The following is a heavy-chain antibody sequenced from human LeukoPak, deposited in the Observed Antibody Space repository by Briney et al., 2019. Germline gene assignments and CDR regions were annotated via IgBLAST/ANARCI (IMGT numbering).Heavy chain of an antibody. J-gene: IGHJ4*02. CDR1: GVSISHYY. Sequence: SETLSLTCSVSGVSISHYYWTWIRQPAGKGLEWIGRSYASGTMIYNPSLKSRVAMSADTSKNQFSLMVTSVTAADTAVYYCARGSYGYIDYWGQGILVTVSS. V-gene: IGHV4-4*07. D-gene: IGHD3-16*01. CDR2: SYASGTM. CDR3: ARGSYGYIDY.